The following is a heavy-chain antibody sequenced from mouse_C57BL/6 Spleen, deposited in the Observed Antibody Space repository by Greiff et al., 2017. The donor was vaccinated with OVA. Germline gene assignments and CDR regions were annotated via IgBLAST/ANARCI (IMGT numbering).Heavy chain of an antibody. D-gene: IGHD3-1*01. CDR2: IYPGDGDT. CDR3: ARRTPSGWYFDV. J-gene: IGHJ1*03. CDR1: GYAFSSSW. V-gene: IGHV1-82*01. Sequence: VQLQQSGPELVKPGASVKISCKASGYAFSSSWMNWVKQRPGKGLEWIGRIYPGDGDTNYNGKFKGKATLTADKSSSTAYMQLSSLTSEDSAVYFCARRTPSGWYFDVWGTGTTVTVSS.